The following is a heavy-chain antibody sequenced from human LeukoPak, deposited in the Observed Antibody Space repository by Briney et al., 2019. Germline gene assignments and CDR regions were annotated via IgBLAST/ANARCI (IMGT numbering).Heavy chain of an antibody. CDR2: IIPIFGTA. Sequence: SVKVSCKASGGTFSSYAIIWVRQAPGQGLEGMGGIIPIFGTANYAQKFQGRVTSPADKSTSTAYMELRSLRFEEPAVYYCARDPADDYYGWGSTGDYWGQGPVVTVSS. D-gene: IGHD3-10*01. CDR3: ARDPADDYYGWGSTGDY. J-gene: IGHJ4*02. CDR1: GGTFSSYA. V-gene: IGHV1-69*06.